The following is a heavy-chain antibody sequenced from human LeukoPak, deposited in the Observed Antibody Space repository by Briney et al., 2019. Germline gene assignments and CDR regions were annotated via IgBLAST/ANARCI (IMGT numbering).Heavy chain of an antibody. V-gene: IGHV3-21*04. Sequence: GGSLRLSCAACGFTFSSYTMNWVRQAPGKGLEWVSSISSNSYIYYADLVKGRFTISRDNAKNSLYLQMNSLRAEDTAVYYCAKGKPDYGSGALYYYYYMDVWGKGTTVTVSS. CDR2: ISSNSYI. CDR3: AKGKPDYGSGALYYYYYMDV. D-gene: IGHD3-10*01. J-gene: IGHJ6*03. CDR1: GFTFSSYT.